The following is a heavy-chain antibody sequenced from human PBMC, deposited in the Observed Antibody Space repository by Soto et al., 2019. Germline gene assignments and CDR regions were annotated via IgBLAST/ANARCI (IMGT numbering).Heavy chain of an antibody. V-gene: IGHV1-18*01. CDR1: GYTFTSYG. CDR2: ISAYNGNT. D-gene: IGHD2-15*01. J-gene: IGHJ6*03. CDR3: ARGILDIVVVVAATGNNYYYYYMDV. Sequence: ASVKVSCKASGYTFTSYGISWVRQAPGQGLEWMGWISAYNGNTNYAQKLQGRVTMTTDTSTSTAYMELRSLRSDDTAVYYCARGILDIVVVVAATGNNYYYYYMDVWGKGTTVTVSS.